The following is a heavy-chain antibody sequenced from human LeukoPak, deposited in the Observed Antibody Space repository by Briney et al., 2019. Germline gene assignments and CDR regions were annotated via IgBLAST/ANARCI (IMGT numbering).Heavy chain of an antibody. CDR1: GGSFSGYY. D-gene: IGHD3-22*01. CDR3: ARAGYYYDSSGYPNLDY. Sequence: SETLSLTCAVYGGSFSGYYWSWIRQPPGKGLEWIGEINHSGSTNYNPSLKSRVTISVDTSKNRFSLKLSSVTAADTAVYYCARAGYYYDSSGYPNLDYWGQGTLVTVSS. CDR2: INHSGST. V-gene: IGHV4-34*01. J-gene: IGHJ4*02.